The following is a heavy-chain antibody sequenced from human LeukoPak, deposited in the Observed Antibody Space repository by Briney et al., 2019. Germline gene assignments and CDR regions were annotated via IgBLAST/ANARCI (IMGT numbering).Heavy chain of an antibody. CDR1: RGTFSTYG. V-gene: IGHV1-69*04. Sequence: SVKVSCKTSRGTFSTYGISWVRQAPGQGLEWMGRIIPILGISNYAQKFQDRVTITADTSATTVYMELSSLRSEDTAVYYCARVRRSMTMVSHFDYWGQGILVSVSS. CDR3: ARVRRSMTMVSHFDY. CDR2: IIPILGIS. D-gene: IGHD4/OR15-4a*01. J-gene: IGHJ4*02.